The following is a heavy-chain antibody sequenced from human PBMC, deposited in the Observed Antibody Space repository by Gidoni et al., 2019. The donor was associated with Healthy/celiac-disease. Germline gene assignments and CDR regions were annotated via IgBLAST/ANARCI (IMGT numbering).Heavy chain of an antibody. Sequence: QVPLVESGGGVVQPGRSRRLSCAAYGFTFSGYGMHWVRQAPGKGLEWVPVISYDGSNKYYADSVKGRFTISRDNSKNTLYLQMNSLRAEDTAVYYCARESYYYGSSGYYYALDYWGQGTLVTVSS. V-gene: IGHV3-30*03. CDR3: ARESYYYGSSGYYYALDY. CDR1: GFTFSGYG. J-gene: IGHJ4*02. CDR2: ISYDGSNK. D-gene: IGHD3-22*01.